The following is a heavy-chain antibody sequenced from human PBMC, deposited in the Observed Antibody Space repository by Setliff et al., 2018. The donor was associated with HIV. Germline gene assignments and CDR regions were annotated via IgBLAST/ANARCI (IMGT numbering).Heavy chain of an antibody. CDR1: GYTFTSYA. J-gene: IGHJ3*02. D-gene: IGHD6-13*01. CDR3: AFNYAKLVLDAFDI. Sequence: ASVKVSCKASGYTFTSYAMHWVRQAPGQRLEWMGWINAGNGNTKYSQHIHDRVTITRDTSASTAYMELSSLRSEDTAVYYCAFNYAKLVLDAFDIWGQGTMVTVSS. CDR2: INAGNGNT. V-gene: IGHV1-3*01.